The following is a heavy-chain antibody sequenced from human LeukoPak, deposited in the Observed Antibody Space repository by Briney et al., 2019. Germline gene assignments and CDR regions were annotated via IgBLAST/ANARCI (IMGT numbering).Heavy chain of an antibody. CDR1: GGSFSGYY. V-gene: IGHV4-34*01. Sequence: SETLSLTCAVYGGSFSGYYWSWIRQPPGKGLEWIGEINHSGSTNYNPSLKSRVTISVDTSKNQFSLKLSSVTAADTAVYYCASSCSGGSCSTPTRLDYWGQGTLVTVSS. CDR2: INHSGST. D-gene: IGHD2-15*01. CDR3: ASSCSGGSCSTPTRLDY. J-gene: IGHJ4*02.